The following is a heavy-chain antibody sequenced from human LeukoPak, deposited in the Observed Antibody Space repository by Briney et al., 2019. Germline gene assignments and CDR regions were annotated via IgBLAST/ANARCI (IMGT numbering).Heavy chain of an antibody. D-gene: IGHD3-10*01. Sequence: ASVKVSCTASGYTFTGYYMHWVRQAPGQGLEWMGWINPNSGGTNYAQKFQGWVTMTRDTSISTAYMELSRLRSDDTAVYYCARGRPMVRGVTDLYYFDYWGQGTLVTVSS. V-gene: IGHV1-2*04. CDR3: ARGRPMVRGVTDLYYFDY. J-gene: IGHJ4*02. CDR2: INPNSGGT. CDR1: GYTFTGYY.